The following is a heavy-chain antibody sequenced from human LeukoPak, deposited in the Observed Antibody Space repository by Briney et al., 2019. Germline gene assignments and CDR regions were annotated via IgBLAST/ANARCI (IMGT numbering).Heavy chain of an antibody. CDR1: GFTFNNYA. D-gene: IGHD6-19*01. Sequence: PGRSLRLSCAASGFTFNNYAMHWVRQPPGKGLEWVAVVTYDGNNQYYADSVKGRFTVSRDNSRNTVNLQMNSLRGEDTAVYYCARAPVRGAVAGVDCWGQGTLVTVSS. J-gene: IGHJ4*02. CDR2: VTYDGNNQ. CDR3: ARAPVRGAVAGVDC. V-gene: IGHV3-30-3*01.